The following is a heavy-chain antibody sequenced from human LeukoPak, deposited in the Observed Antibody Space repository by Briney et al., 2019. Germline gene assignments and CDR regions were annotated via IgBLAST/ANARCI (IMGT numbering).Heavy chain of an antibody. V-gene: IGHV1-18*01. Sequence: ASVTVSCKASGYTFSSYGISWVRQAPGQGLEWMGWISAYNGNTNYAQNLQGRVTMTTDTSTSTAYMELRSLRSDDTAVYYCARVLRYCSGGNCYSGGLGYMDVWGKGTTVTISS. J-gene: IGHJ6*03. CDR3: ARVLRYCSGGNCYSGGLGYMDV. D-gene: IGHD2-15*01. CDR2: ISAYNGNT. CDR1: GYTFSSYG.